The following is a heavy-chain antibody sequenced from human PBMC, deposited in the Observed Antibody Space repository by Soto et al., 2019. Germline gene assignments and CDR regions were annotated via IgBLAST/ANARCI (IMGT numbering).Heavy chain of an antibody. D-gene: IGHD3-22*01. J-gene: IGHJ4*02. Sequence: ASVKVSCKASGYTFTSYDINWVRQATGQGLEWMGWMNPNSGNTGYAQKFQGRVTMTRNTSISTAYMELSSLRSEDTAVYYCARADDYYDSSGYYSGNYWGQGTLVTVSS. CDR3: ARADDYYDSSGYYSGNY. V-gene: IGHV1-8*01. CDR1: GYTFTSYD. CDR2: MNPNSGNT.